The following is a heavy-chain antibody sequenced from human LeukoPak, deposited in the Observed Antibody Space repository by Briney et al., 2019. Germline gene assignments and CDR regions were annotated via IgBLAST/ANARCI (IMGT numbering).Heavy chain of an antibody. D-gene: IGHD1-26*01. CDR3: ARRGIGGSYYDVY. V-gene: IGHV3-21*01. CDR2: ISSSSYI. Sequence: GGSLRLSCAASGFTFSSYSMNWVRQAPGKGLEWVSSISSSSYIYYADSVKGRFTISRDNAKNSLYLQMNSLRAEDTAVYYCARRGIGGSYYDVYWGQGTLVTVSS. CDR1: GFTFSSYS. J-gene: IGHJ4*02.